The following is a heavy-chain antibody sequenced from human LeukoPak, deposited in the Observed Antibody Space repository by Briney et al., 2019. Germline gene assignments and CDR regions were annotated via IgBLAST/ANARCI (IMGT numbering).Heavy chain of an antibody. Sequence: PGGSLRLSCAASGFTFSSYWMSWVRQAPGKGLEWVANINEDGSEKYSVDSVKGRFTISRDNAKNSLYLQMNNLRAEDTAVYYCARRVLRYYYYGMDVWGQGTSVTVSS. V-gene: IGHV3-7*03. CDR2: INEDGSEK. J-gene: IGHJ6*02. D-gene: IGHD2-8*01. CDR3: ARRVLRYYYYGMDV. CDR1: GFTFSSYW.